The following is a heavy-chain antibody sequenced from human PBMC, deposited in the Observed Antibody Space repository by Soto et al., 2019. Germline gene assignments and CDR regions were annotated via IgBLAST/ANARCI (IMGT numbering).Heavy chain of an antibody. J-gene: IGHJ4*02. V-gene: IGHV3-53*01. CDR1: GXRRNNY. CDR3: ASAPSALYDY. CDR2: MYSGGGT. Sequence: GSLRLSCAASGXRRNNYISGVRQAPGKGLEWFSVMYSGGGTCYTDYVKGRFTISRDNSKNTLYLKMNSLRAEDTALYYCASAPSALYDYWGQGTLVTVSS. D-gene: IGHD3-16*01.